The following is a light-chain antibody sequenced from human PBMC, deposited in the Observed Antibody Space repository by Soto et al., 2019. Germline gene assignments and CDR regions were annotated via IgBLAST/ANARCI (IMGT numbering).Light chain of an antibody. J-gene: IGKJ4*01. CDR2: DAS. CDR1: QSVSSF. V-gene: IGKV3-11*01. Sequence: EIVLTQSPATLSLSPGESATLSCRASQSVSSFLAWYQQKPGQPPRLLIYDASNRATGIPARFSGSGSGTEFTLTISSLEPEDFAVYYCQQRSNWPPLTFGGGTKVEIK. CDR3: QQRSNWPPLT.